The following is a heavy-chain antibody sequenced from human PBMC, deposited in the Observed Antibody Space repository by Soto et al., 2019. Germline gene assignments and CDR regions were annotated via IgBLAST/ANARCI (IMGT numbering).Heavy chain of an antibody. V-gene: IGHV6-1*01. J-gene: IGHJ5*02. CDR3: AKDSSGWYFPNWFDP. D-gene: IGHD6-19*01. CDR1: GDSVSSNSVA. CDR2: TYYRSRWYN. Sequence: SQTLSLTCAISGDSVSSNSVAWNWVRQSPSRGLEWLGRTYYRSRWYNDYATSVKSRITITPDTSKNQFSLQLSSVTADDTAVYYCAKDSSGWYFPNWFDPWGQGTLVTVSS.